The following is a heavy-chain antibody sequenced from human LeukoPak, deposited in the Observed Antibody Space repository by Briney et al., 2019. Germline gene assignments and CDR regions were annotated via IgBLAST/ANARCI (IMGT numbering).Heavy chain of an antibody. D-gene: IGHD6-13*01. CDR1: GFTFSSYA. CDR3: ARVIGAAAASDGGMDV. V-gene: IGHV3-30-3*01. CDR2: ISYDGSNK. J-gene: IGHJ6*02. Sequence: PGGSLRLSCAASGFTFSSYAMHWVRQAPGKGLEWVAVISYDGSNKYYADSVKGRFTISRDNSKNTLYLQMNSLRAEDTAVYYCARVIGAAAASDGGMDVWGQGTTVTVSS.